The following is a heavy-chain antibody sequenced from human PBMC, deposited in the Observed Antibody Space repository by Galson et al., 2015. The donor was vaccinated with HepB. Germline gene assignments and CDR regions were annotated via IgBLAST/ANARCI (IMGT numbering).Heavy chain of an antibody. Sequence: SLRLSCAASGFTFSSYWMNWVRQAPGKGLEWVANMNEDGSVKNYVDSVKGRFAISRDNAKDSLFLEMNSLRVEDTAFYYCARGIYFPLTGTSASDYWGQGTPVTVSS. CDR2: MNEDGSVK. CDR3: ARGIYFPLTGTSASDY. J-gene: IGHJ4*02. V-gene: IGHV3-7*03. D-gene: IGHD3-9*01. CDR1: GFTFSSYW.